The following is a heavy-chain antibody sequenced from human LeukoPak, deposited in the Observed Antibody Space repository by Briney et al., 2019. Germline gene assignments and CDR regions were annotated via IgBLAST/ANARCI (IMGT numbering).Heavy chain of an antibody. CDR2: IRSTANGYAT. CDR3: ARDVDGDFTSYFDY. Sequence: GGSLRLSCAASGFTFSGSALHWVRQASGKGLEWVGRIRSTANGYATAYAASVKGRFTISRDDSKNTAYLQMDSLKTEDTAVYYCARDVDGDFTSYFDYWGQGTLVTVSS. V-gene: IGHV3-73*01. D-gene: IGHD4-17*01. J-gene: IGHJ4*02. CDR1: GFTFSGSA.